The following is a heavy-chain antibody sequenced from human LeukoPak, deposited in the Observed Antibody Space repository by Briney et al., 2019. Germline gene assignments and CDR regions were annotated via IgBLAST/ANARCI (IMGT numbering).Heavy chain of an antibody. J-gene: IGHJ4*02. D-gene: IGHD1-7*01. V-gene: IGHV3-48*01. CDR1: GFTFSSYS. CDR3: AREWGQYNWNYVLYY. CDR2: ISSSSSTI. Sequence: PGGSLRLSCAASGFTFSSYSMNWVRQAPGKGLEWVSYISSSSSTIYYADSVKGRFTISRDNAKNTLYLQMNSLRAEDTSIYYCAREWGQYNWNYVLYYWGQGSLVTVSS.